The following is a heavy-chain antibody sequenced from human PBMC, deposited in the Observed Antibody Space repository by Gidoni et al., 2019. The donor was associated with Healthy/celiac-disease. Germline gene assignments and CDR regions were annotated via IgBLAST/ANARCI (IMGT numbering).Heavy chain of an antibody. CDR3: AKYYGDYGPFFDY. CDR2: ISGSGCST. Sequence: EVQLLESVGGLVQPGGSLRLSCSASGFTFRGHAMSWVRQSPGKGLEWVSAISGSGCSTSSADSVKGRFTISRDNSKNTLYLQMNSLRAEDTAVYYCAKYYGDYGPFFDYWGQGTLVTVSS. D-gene: IGHD4-17*01. CDR1: GFTFRGHA. J-gene: IGHJ4*02. V-gene: IGHV3-23*01.